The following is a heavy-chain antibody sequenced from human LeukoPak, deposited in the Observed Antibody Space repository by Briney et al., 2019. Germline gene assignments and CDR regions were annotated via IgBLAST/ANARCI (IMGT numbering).Heavy chain of an antibody. Sequence: GGSLRLSCAASGFTFSSYAMHWVRQAPGKGLERVALISYDGSSKYYADSVKGRFTISRDNSKNTLYLQLNSLRAEDTAVYCCARDRRGVVTANYYYGLDVWGQGTTVTVSS. D-gene: IGHD2-21*02. CDR3: ARDRRGVVTANYYYGLDV. J-gene: IGHJ6*02. CDR2: ISYDGSSK. V-gene: IGHV3-30-3*01. CDR1: GFTFSSYA.